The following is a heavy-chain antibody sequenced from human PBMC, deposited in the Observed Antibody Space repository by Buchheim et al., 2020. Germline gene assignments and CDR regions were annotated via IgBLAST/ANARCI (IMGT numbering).Heavy chain of an antibody. CDR1: GFNFGGSY. CDR2: ISGSGSAV. D-gene: IGHD4-17*01. J-gene: IGHJ4*02. Sequence: QVQLVESGGDLVKPGGSLRLSCAASGFNFGGSYMSWLRQAPGKGLEWLSYISGSGSAVHYAASVKGRFTISRDNTKNSLYLDMTTVGPEDTATYYCAKTRGSERRTTSQGIVGADFFFESWGQGTL. V-gene: IGHV3-11*01. CDR3: AKTRGSERRTTSQGIVGADFFFES.